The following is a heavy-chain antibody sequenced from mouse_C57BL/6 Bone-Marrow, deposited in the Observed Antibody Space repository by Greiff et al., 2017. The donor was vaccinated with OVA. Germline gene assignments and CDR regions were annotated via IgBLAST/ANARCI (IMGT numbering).Heavy chain of an antibody. J-gene: IGHJ2*01. CDR1: GYTFTDYE. D-gene: IGHD1-1*01. V-gene: IGHV1-15*01. Sequence: QVQLKESGAELVRPGASVTLSCKASGYTFTDYEMHWVKQTPVHGLEWIGAIDPETGGTAYNQKFKGKAILTADKSSSTAYMELRSLTSEDSAVYYCTLGSPTGNYWGQGTTLTVSS. CDR3: TLGSPTGNY. CDR2: IDPETGGT.